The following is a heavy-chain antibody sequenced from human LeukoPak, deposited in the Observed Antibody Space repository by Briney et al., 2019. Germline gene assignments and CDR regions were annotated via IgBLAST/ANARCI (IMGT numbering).Heavy chain of an antibody. J-gene: IGHJ4*02. CDR2: ISYDGSNK. D-gene: IGHD1-26*01. CDR1: GFTFSSYA. CDR3: ARDGGVGATPLDY. V-gene: IGHV3-30-3*01. Sequence: PGGSLRLSCAASGFTFSSYAMHWVRQAPGKGLEWVAVISYDGSNKYYADSVKGRFTISRDNSKNTLYLQMNSLRAEDTAVYYCARDGGVGATPLDYWGQGTPVTVSS.